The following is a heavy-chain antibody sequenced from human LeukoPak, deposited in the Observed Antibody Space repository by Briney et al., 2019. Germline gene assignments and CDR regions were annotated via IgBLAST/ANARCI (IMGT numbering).Heavy chain of an antibody. CDR3: ARGTTVTRYFDH. CDR1: GGSISSGGYY. J-gene: IGHJ4*02. CDR2: IYYSGST. V-gene: IGHV4-31*03. D-gene: IGHD4-17*01. Sequence: SQTLSLTCTVSGGSISSGGYYWSWIRQHPGKGLEWIGYIYYSGSTYYNPSLKSRVTISVDTSKNQFSLKLSSVTAADTAVYYCARGTTVTRYFDHWGQGTLVTVSS.